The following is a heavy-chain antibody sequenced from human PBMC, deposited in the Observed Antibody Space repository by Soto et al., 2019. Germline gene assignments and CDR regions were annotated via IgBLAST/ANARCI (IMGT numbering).Heavy chain of an antibody. CDR3: AKVGPIFFGMIPPPSAYYYMDV. CDR1: GFTFSSYA. D-gene: IGHD3-9*01. Sequence: GGSLRLSCAASGFTFSSYAMSWVRQAPGKGLEWVSAISGSGGSTYYADSVKGRFTISRDNSKNTLYLQMNSLRAEETAVYYCAKVGPIFFGMIPPPSAYYYMDVWGKGTTVTVSS. V-gene: IGHV3-23*01. CDR2: ISGSGGST. J-gene: IGHJ6*03.